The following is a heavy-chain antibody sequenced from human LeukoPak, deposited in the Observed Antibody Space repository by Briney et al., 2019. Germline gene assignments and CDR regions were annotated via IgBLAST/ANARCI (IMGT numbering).Heavy chain of an antibody. CDR2: IKYDGNEK. Sequence: PGGSLRLSCAASGFTFSVSWMSWVRQAPGKGLEWVANIKYDGNEKYYVDSVKGRFTISRDNAKNSLYLQMNSLRAEDTAVYYCARRRYSGSSQHFDYWGQGTLVTVSS. CDR1: GFTFSVSW. V-gene: IGHV3-7*01. D-gene: IGHD1-26*01. J-gene: IGHJ4*02. CDR3: ARRRYSGSSQHFDY.